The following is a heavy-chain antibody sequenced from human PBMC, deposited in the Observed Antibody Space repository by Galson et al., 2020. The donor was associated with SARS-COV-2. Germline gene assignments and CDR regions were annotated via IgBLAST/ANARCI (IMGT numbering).Heavy chain of an antibody. J-gene: IGHJ6*02. CDR3: ARIKVATVSDYYDYGMDV. CDR1: GGSISSGGYY. D-gene: IGHD5-12*01. CDR2: IYYSGSI. Sequence: SETLSLTCTVSGGSISSGGYYWSWIRQHPGKGLEWIGHIYYSGSIYYNPSLKSRVTISVDTSKNQFSLKLSSVTAADTAVYYCARIKVATVSDYYDYGMDVWGQGTTVTVSS. V-gene: IGHV4-31*03.